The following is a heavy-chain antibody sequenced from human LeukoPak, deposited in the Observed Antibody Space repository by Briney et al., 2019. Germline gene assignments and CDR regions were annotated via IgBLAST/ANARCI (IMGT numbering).Heavy chain of an antibody. Sequence: ASVKVSCKASGGTFSSYAISWVRQAPGQGLEWMGRIIPILGIANYAQKFQGRVTITADKSTSTAYMELSSLRSEDTAVYYCAXDXMIVNPYYYDSSGYPEPYFDYWGQGTLATVSS. J-gene: IGHJ4*02. CDR3: AXDXMIVNPYYYDSSGYPEPYFDY. CDR1: GGTFSSYA. V-gene: IGHV1-69*04. CDR2: IIPILGIA. D-gene: IGHD3-22*01.